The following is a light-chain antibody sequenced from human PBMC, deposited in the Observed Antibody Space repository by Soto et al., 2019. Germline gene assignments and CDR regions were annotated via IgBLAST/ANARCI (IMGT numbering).Light chain of an antibody. Sequence: EIVLTQSPGTLSLSPGERATLSCRASQSVSSYLAWYQQKPGQAPRLLIYDASNRATGIPTRFSGSGSGTDFALTISSLEPEDFATYYCQQYNSYSWTFGQGTKVEIK. CDR2: DAS. V-gene: IGKV3-11*01. J-gene: IGKJ1*01. CDR1: QSVSSY. CDR3: QQYNSYSWT.